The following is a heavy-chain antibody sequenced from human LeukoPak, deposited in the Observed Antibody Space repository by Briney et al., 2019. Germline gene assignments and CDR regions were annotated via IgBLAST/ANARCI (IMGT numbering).Heavy chain of an antibody. CDR2: ISYDGSNK. J-gene: IGHJ4*02. Sequence: PGGSLRLSCAASGFTFSTYWMNWVRQAPGKGLEWVAVISYDGSNKYYADSVKGRFTISRDNSKNTLYLQMNSLRAEDTAVYHCAKEAQYYYDSSGYYPVDYWGQGTLVTVSS. CDR1: GFTFSTYW. V-gene: IGHV3-30*18. CDR3: AKEAQYYYDSSGYYPVDY. D-gene: IGHD3-22*01.